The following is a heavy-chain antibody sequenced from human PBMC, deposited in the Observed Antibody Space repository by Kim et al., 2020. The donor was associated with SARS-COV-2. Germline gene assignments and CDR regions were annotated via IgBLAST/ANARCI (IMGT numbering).Heavy chain of an antibody. J-gene: IGHJ5*02. CDR2: FDPEDGET. D-gene: IGHD6-13*01. V-gene: IGHV1-24*01. Sequence: ASVKVSCKVSGYTLTELSMHWVRQAPGKGLEWMGGFDPEDGETIYAQKFQGRVTMTEDTSTDTAYMELSSLRSEDTAVYYCAIAQVWQQPFDPWGQGTLVTVSS. CDR1: GYTLTELS. CDR3: AIAQVWQQPFDP.